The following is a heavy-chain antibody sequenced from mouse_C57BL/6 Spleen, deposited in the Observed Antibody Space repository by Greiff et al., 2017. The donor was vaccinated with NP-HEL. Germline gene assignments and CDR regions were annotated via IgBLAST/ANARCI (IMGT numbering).Heavy chain of an antibody. V-gene: IGHV5-4*01. J-gene: IGHJ1*03. Sequence: EVQVVESGGCFLNPGGSLKLSCAASGFTFILSALSFFLQTPSPLLSFFSPLPSFVRYTYYPDNVKGRFTISRDNAKNNLYLQMSHLKSEDTAMYYCARPTSSLYGYFDGWGTGTTVTVSS. D-gene: IGHD2-10*01. CDR1: GFTFILSA. CDR3: ARPTSSLYGYFDG. CDR2: LPSFVRYT.